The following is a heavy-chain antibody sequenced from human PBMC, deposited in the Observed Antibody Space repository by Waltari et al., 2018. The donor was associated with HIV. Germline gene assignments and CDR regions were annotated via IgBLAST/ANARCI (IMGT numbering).Heavy chain of an antibody. Sequence: QVRLQQWGAGLLKPSETLSLSCAVYGGSFSGYYWSWIRQSPGKGLECIGEINHSGSINYNPSLKSLVIISVDRYKNQCSRKLTSVTAADTAVYYCARGSWGSGMDVWGLGTTVIVSS. CDR1: GGSFSGYY. CDR2: INHSGSI. CDR3: ARGSWGSGMDV. V-gene: IGHV4-34*01. D-gene: IGHD7-27*01. J-gene: IGHJ6*02.